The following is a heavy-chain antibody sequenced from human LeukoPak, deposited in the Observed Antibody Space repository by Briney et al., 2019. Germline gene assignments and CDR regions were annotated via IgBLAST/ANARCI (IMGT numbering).Heavy chain of an antibody. V-gene: IGHV3-30*02. CDR2: IRYDGSNK. Sequence: PGGSLRLSCAASGFTFSDYYMSWIRQAPGRGLEWVAFIRYDGSNKYYADSVKGRLTISRDNSKNTLYLQMNSLRAEDTAVYYCAKDRGLWFGELYIFDYWGQGTLVTVSS. CDR3: AKDRGLWFGELYIFDY. D-gene: IGHD3-10*01. CDR1: GFTFSDYY. J-gene: IGHJ4*02.